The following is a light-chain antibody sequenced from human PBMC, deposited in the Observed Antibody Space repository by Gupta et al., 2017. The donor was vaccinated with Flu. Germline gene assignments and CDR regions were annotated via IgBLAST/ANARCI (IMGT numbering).Light chain of an antibody. CDR2: AAS. CDR1: QGISSY. V-gene: IGKV1-8*01. J-gene: IGKJ2*03. CDR3: QHEDSSPHS. Sequence: AIRMTQSPSSFSASTGDRVTITCRASQGISSYLAWYQQKPGKAPKLLIYAASTLKSGVPSRFSGSGSGTDFTLTISGRQSEDFATYYCQHEDSSPHSFGQGTKLDIK.